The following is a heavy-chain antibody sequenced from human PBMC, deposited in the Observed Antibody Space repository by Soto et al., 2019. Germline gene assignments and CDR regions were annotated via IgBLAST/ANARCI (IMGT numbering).Heavy chain of an antibody. CDR2: IYHSGST. CDR3: ARTKVPSSWYPNWFDP. Sequence: PSETLSLTCAVSGYPISSGYYWGWIRQPPGKGLEWIGSIYHSGSTYYNPSLKSRVTISVDTSKNQFSLKLSSVTAADTAVYYCARTKVPSSWYPNWFDPWGQGTLVTVSS. CDR1: GYPISSGYY. V-gene: IGHV4-38-2*01. D-gene: IGHD6-13*01. J-gene: IGHJ5*02.